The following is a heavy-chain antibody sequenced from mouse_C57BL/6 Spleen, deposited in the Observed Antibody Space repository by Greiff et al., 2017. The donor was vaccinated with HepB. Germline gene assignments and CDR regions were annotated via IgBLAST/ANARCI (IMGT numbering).Heavy chain of an antibody. CDR1: GFTFSDYY. CDR2: INYDGSST. Sequence: VQLVESEGGLVQPGSSMKLSCTASGFTFSDYYMAWVRQVPEKGLEWVANINYDGSSTYYLDSLKSRFIISRDNAKNILYLQMSSLKSEDTATYYCARENYYGSSPVGYFDVWGTGTTVTVSS. CDR3: ARENYYGSSPVGYFDV. V-gene: IGHV5-16*01. D-gene: IGHD1-1*01. J-gene: IGHJ1*03.